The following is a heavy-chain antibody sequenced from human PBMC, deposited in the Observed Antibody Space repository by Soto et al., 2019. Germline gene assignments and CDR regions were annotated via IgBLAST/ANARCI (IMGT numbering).Heavy chain of an antibody. J-gene: IGHJ6*02. V-gene: IGHV1-69*13. CDR3: ARGGYCSGGSCYSGINYYYYYGMDV. D-gene: IGHD2-15*01. CDR1: GGTFSSYA. CDR2: IIPIFGTA. Sequence: SVKVSCKASGGTFSSYAISWVRQAPGQGLEWMGGIIPIFGTANYAQKFQGRVTITADESTSTAYMELSSLRSEDTAVYYCARGGYCSGGSCYSGINYYYYYGMDVWGQGTTVTVSS.